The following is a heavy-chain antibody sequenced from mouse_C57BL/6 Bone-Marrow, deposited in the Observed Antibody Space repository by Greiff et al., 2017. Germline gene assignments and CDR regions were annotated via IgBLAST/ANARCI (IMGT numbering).Heavy chain of an antibody. D-gene: IGHD1-1*01. Sequence: VKLMESGAELVKPGASVKLSCKASGYTFTSYWMQWVKQRPGQGLEWIGEIDPSDSYTNYNQKFKGKATLTVDTSSSTAYMQLSSLTSEDSAVYYCARRAYYYGSSSWFAYWGQGTLVTVSA. J-gene: IGHJ3*01. CDR2: IDPSDSYT. CDR1: GYTFTSYW. CDR3: ARRAYYYGSSSWFAY. V-gene: IGHV1-50*01.